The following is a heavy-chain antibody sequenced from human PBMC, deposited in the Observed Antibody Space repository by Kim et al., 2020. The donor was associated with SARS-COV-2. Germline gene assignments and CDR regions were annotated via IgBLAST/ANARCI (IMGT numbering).Heavy chain of an antibody. D-gene: IGHD3-9*01. V-gene: IGHV4-59*01. J-gene: IGHJ6*01. CDR1: GGSISSYY. CDR3: ARGRYDILTGYYYYYGMDV. Sequence: SETLSLTCTVSGGSISSYYWSWIRQPPGKGLEWIGYIYYSGSTNYNPSLKSRVTISVDTSKNQFSLKLSSVTAADTAVYYCARGRYDILTGYYYYYGMDV. CDR2: IYYSGST.